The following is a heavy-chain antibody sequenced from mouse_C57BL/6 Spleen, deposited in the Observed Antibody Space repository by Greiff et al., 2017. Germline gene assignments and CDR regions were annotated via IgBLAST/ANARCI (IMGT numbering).Heavy chain of an antibody. D-gene: IGHD1-1*01. CDR2: INYDGSST. CDR1: GFTFSDYY. J-gene: IGHJ4*01. CDR3: ARGGYYYGSSYLYAMDY. V-gene: IGHV5-16*01. Sequence: DVQLVESEGGLVQPGSSMKLSCTASGFTFSDYYMAWVRQVPEKGLEWVANINYDGSSTYYLDSLKSRFIISRDNAKNILYLQMSSLKSEDTATYYCARGGYYYGSSYLYAMDYWGQGTSVTVSS.